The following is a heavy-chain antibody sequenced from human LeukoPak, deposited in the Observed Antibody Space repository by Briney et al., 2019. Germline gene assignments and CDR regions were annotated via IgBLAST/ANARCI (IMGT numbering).Heavy chain of an antibody. CDR1: GFTFSSYG. Sequence: GGSLRLSCAASGFTFSSYGMHWVRQAPGKGLEWVAVIWYDGSNKYYADSVKGRSTISRDNSKNTLYLQMNSLRAEDTAVYYCAKDQAGTTGYYYYYMDVWGKGTTVTVSS. D-gene: IGHD1-7*01. V-gene: IGHV3-33*06. J-gene: IGHJ6*03. CDR2: IWYDGSNK. CDR3: AKDQAGTTGYYYYYMDV.